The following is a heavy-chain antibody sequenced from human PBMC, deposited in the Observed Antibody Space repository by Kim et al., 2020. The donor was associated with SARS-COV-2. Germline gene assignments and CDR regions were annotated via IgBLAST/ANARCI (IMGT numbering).Heavy chain of an antibody. CDR2: INHSGST. CDR1: GGSFSGYY. Sequence: SETLSLTCAVYGGSFSGYYWSWIRQPPGKGLEWIGEINHSGSTNYNPSLKSRVTISVDTSKNQFSLKLSSVTAADTAVYYCARGRRYSSSSGDFDYWGQGTLVTVSS. CDR3: ARGRRYSSSSGDFDY. V-gene: IGHV4-34*01. D-gene: IGHD6-6*01. J-gene: IGHJ4*02.